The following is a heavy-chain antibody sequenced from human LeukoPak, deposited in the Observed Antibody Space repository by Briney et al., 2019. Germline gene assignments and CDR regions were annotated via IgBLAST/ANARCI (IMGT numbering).Heavy chain of an antibody. V-gene: IGHV3-74*01. J-gene: IGHJ6*03. CDR3: ARDIPYYYYMDV. CDR2: INTDGSST. CDR1: GFTFSSYW. Sequence: GGSLRPSCPAAGFTFSSYWMHWVRQAPGEGLVWVSRINTDGSSTSYADSVKGRFTISRDNAKNTLYLQMNSLRAEDTAVYYCARDIPYYYYMDVWGKGTTVTISS.